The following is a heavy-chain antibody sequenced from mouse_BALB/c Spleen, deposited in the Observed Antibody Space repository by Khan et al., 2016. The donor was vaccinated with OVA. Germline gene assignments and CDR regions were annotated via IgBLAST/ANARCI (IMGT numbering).Heavy chain of an antibody. D-gene: IGHD2-2*01. Sequence: EVELVESGGGVVKPGGSLKLSCSASGFTFSSFALSWVRQTPEKRLEWVATISSGGHYTFYPDSVKGRFTISRDNARNTLYLQVSSLRSEDTAMYYCARSLVDYYAMDNWGQGTSVTVSS. CDR2: ISSGGHYT. CDR3: ARSLVDYYAMDN. CDR1: GFTFSSFA. J-gene: IGHJ4*01. V-gene: IGHV5-9-3*01.